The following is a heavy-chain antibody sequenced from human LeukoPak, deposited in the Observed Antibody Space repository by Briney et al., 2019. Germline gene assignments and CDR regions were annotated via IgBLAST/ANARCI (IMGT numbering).Heavy chain of an antibody. CDR3: TTGVMITFGGVIVFDY. Sequence: PGGSLRLSCAASGFTFSNAWMSWVRQAPGKGLEWVGRIKSKTDGGTTGYAAPVKGRFTISRDDSKNTLYLQMNSLKTEDTAVYYCTTGVMITFGGVIVFDYWGQGTLVTVSS. J-gene: IGHJ4*02. V-gene: IGHV3-15*01. CDR2: IKSKTDGGTT. D-gene: IGHD3-16*02. CDR1: GFTFSNAW.